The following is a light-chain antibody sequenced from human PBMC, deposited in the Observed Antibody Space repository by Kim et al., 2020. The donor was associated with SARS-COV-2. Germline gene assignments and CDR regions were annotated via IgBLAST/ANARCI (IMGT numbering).Light chain of an antibody. Sequence: GETVTISCTRGSGGIASNYVQWYQQRPGSSPTTVIYEDNQRSSGVPDRFSGSIDSSSNSASLTISGLKTEDEADYYCQSYDSSNQVFGGGTQLTVL. V-gene: IGLV6-57*01. CDR3: QSYDSSNQV. CDR1: SGGIASNY. CDR2: EDN. J-gene: IGLJ3*02.